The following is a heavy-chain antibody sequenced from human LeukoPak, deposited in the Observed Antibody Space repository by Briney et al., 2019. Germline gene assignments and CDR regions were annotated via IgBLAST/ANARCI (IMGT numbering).Heavy chain of an antibody. CDR2: IYYSGST. Sequence: SETLSLTCTVSGGSISSYYWGWIRQPPGKGLEWIGSIYYSGSTYYNPSLKSRVTISVDTSKNQFSLKLSSVTAADTAVYYCARRGGWIGIDPWGQGTLVTVSS. CDR3: ARRGGWIGIDP. V-gene: IGHV4-39*01. D-gene: IGHD3-10*01. CDR1: GGSISSYY. J-gene: IGHJ5*02.